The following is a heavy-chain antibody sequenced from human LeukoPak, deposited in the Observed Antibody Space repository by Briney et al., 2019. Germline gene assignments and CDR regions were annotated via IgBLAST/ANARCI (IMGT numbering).Heavy chain of an antibody. J-gene: IGHJ3*02. Sequence: GESLKISCKGSGYRFTSYWIGWVRQMPGKNLEWMGLIYPGDSDTRYSQSFQGQVTISADKSTSTAYLQWSSLKASDTAMYYCARQGEVGGFEIWGQGTQITVSS. CDR2: IYPGDSDT. D-gene: IGHD1-26*01. CDR3: ARQGEVGGFEI. CDR1: GYRFTSYW. V-gene: IGHV5-51*01.